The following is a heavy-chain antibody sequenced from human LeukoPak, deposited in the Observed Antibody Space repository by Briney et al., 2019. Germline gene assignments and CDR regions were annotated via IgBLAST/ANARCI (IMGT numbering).Heavy chain of an antibody. CDR3: AKDIGATIWFDP. V-gene: IGHV3-23*01. CDR1: GFTFSSYA. D-gene: IGHD5-12*01. Sequence: GGSLRPSCAASGFTFSSYAMSWVRHAPGKGLEWVSAISGSGGSTYYADSVKGRFTISRDNSKNTLYLQMNSLRAEDTAVYYCAKDIGATIWFDPWGQGTLVTVSS. CDR2: ISGSGGST. J-gene: IGHJ5*02.